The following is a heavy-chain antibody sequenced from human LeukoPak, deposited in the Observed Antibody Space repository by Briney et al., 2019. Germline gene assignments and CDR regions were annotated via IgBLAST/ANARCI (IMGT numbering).Heavy chain of an antibody. Sequence: SVTVSCKASGGTFSSYSISWVRQAPGQGLEWTGGIIPIFDTADYAQKFQGRVTITADESTSTAYMELSSLRSEDTAVFYCARISLGAIWGYYYGMDVWGQGTTVTVSS. J-gene: IGHJ6*02. CDR1: GGTFSSYS. CDR3: ARISLGAIWGYYYGMDV. V-gene: IGHV1-69*01. CDR2: IIPIFDTA. D-gene: IGHD1-26*01.